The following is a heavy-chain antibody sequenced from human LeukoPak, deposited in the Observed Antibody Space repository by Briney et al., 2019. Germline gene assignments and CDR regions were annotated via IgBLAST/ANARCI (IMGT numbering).Heavy chain of an antibody. CDR3: ARGRITMVRGVSHGGAFDI. D-gene: IGHD3-10*01. J-gene: IGHJ3*02. CDR1: GGSVSSGSYY. Sequence: PSETLSLTCTVSGGSVSSGSYYWSWIRQPPGKGLEWIGYIYYSGSTNYNPSLKSRVTISVDTSKNQFSLKLSSVTAADTAVYYCARGRITMVRGVSHGGAFDIWGQGTMVTVSS. V-gene: IGHV4-61*01. CDR2: IYYSGST.